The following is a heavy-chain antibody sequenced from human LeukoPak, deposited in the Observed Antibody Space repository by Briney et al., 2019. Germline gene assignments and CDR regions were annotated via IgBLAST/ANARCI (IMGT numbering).Heavy chain of an antibody. D-gene: IGHD3-10*01. V-gene: IGHV1-18*01. J-gene: IGHJ4*02. CDR1: GYTFTSYG. CDR2: ISAYNGNT. CDR3: ARDRRGYYGSGSYSPFDY. Sequence: ASVKVCCKASGYTFTSYGISWVRQAPGQGLEWMGWISAYNGNTNYAQKLQGRVTMTTDTSTSTAYMELRSLRSDDTAVYYCARDRRGYYGSGSYSPFDYWGQGTLVTVSS.